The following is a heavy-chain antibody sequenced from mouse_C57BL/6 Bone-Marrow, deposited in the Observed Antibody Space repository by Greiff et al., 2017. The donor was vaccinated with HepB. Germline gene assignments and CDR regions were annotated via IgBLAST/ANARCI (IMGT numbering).Heavy chain of an antibody. CDR3: ARRPY. J-gene: IGHJ2*01. CDR1: GYTFTSYT. Sequence: VPLQQSGAELARPGASVKMSCKASGYTFTSYTMRWVKQRPGQGLEWIGYINPSSGYTKYNQKFKDKAILTADKSSSTAYMQLSSLTSEDSAVYYCARRPYWGQGTTLTVSS. V-gene: IGHV1-4*01. CDR2: INPSSGYT.